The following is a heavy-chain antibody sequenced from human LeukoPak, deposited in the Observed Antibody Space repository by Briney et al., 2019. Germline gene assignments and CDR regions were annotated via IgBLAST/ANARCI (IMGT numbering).Heavy chain of an antibody. Sequence: PSETLSLTCTVSGGSFSGYYWSWIRQPPGKGLEWIGEINHSGSTNYNPSLKSRVTISVDTSKNQFSLKLSSVTAADTAVYYCARGGYYDSSGIDYWGQGTLVTVSS. V-gene: IGHV4-34*01. J-gene: IGHJ4*02. D-gene: IGHD3-22*01. CDR1: GGSFSGYY. CDR2: INHSGST. CDR3: ARGGYYDSSGIDY.